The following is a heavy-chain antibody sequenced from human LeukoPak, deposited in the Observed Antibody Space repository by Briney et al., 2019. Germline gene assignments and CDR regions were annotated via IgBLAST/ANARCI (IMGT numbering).Heavy chain of an antibody. CDR3: ARLYCSGGSCYPYSLYYFDY. CDR2: INPNSGGT. J-gene: IGHJ4*02. CDR1: GYTFTGYY. Sequence: GASVEVSCKASGYTFTGYYMHWVRQAPGQGFEWMGRINPNSGGTNYAQKFQGRVTMTRDTSISTAYMELSRLRSDDTAVYYCARLYCSGGSCYPYSLYYFDYWGQGTLVTVSS. D-gene: IGHD2-15*01. V-gene: IGHV1-2*06.